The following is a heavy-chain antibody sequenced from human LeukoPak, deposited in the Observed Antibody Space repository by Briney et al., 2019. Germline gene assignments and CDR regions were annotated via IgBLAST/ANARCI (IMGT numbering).Heavy chain of an antibody. J-gene: IGHJ4*02. V-gene: IGHV3-23*01. CDR3: ARAGSSWYFDY. CDR1: GFTFSSYA. Sequence: GGSLRLSCAASGFTFSSYAMSWVRQAPGKGLEWVSAISGSGGSTYYADSVKGRFTISRDNSKNTLYLQMNSLGAEDTAVYYCARAGSSWYFDYWGQGTLVTVSS. CDR2: ISGSGGST. D-gene: IGHD6-13*01.